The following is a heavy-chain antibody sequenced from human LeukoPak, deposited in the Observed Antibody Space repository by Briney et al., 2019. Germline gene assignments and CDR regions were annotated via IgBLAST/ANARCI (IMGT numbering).Heavy chain of an antibody. CDR2: ISGSGGST. CDR3: ARGEPYGSAFDP. D-gene: IGHD3-10*01. V-gene: IGHV3-23*01. J-gene: IGHJ5*02. Sequence: TGGSLRLSCAASGFTFSSYYMSWVRQAPGKGLEWVSAISGSGGSTYYADFVKGLFTISRDNSKKTLYLQMNSLRAEDTAVYYCARGEPYGSAFDPWGQGPLVRVSS. CDR1: GFTFSSYY.